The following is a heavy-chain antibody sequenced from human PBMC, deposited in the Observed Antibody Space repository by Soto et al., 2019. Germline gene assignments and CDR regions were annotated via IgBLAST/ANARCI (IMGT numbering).Heavy chain of an antibody. D-gene: IGHD6-13*01. V-gene: IGHV1-69*01. CDR3: ARDLTGIAAPRTNFDP. Sequence: QVQLVQSGAEVKKPGSSVKVSCKASGGTFSSYAISWVRQAPGQGLEWMGGIIPIFGTANYAQKFQGRVTITADECTSTAYMELSSLRSEDTAVYYCARDLTGIAAPRTNFDPWGQGTLVTVSS. CDR2: IIPIFGTA. CDR1: GGTFSSYA. J-gene: IGHJ5*02.